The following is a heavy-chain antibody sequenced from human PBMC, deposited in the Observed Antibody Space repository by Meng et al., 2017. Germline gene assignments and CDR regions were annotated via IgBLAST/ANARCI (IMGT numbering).Heavy chain of an antibody. CDR2: IIPIFGTA. V-gene: IGHV1-69*01. J-gene: IGHJ4*02. CDR3: ARERLDYYDSSGYYLGGFDY. D-gene: IGHD3-22*01. CDR1: GGTFSSYA. Sequence: QVQQGQAGAEGKKPGSSVKASGKASGGTFSSYAISWVRQAHGQGLEWMGGIIPIFGTANYAQKFQGRVTITADESTSTAYMELSSLRSEDTAVYYCARERLDYYDSSGYYLGGFDYWGQGTLVTVSS.